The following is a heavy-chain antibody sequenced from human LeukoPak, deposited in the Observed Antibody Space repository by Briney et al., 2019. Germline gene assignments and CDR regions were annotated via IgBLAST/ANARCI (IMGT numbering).Heavy chain of an antibody. Sequence: ASVKVSCKASGYIFTGYYMHWVRQAPGQGLEWMGWINPNSGDTNYAQKFQGRVTMTRDTSISTAYMELSRLRSDDTAVYYCARIYSGYDLYYYYMDVWGKGTTVTVSS. D-gene: IGHD5-12*01. V-gene: IGHV1-2*02. CDR3: ARIYSGYDLYYYYMDV. CDR2: INPNSGDT. J-gene: IGHJ6*03. CDR1: GYIFTGYY.